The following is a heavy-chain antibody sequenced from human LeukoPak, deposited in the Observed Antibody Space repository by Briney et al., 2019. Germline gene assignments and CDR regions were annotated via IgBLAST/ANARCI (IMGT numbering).Heavy chain of an antibody. J-gene: IGHJ2*01. CDR3: ATIGGYSYGSAGLGYFDL. CDR1: GGSFSDYY. CDR2: IYYSGST. D-gene: IGHD5-18*01. Sequence: SETLSLTCAVFGGSFSDYYWSWIRQPPGKGLEWIGYIYYSGSTNYNPSLKSRVTISVDTSKNQFSLKLSSVTAADTAVYYCATIGGYSYGSAGLGYFDLWGRGTLVTVSS. V-gene: IGHV4-59*01.